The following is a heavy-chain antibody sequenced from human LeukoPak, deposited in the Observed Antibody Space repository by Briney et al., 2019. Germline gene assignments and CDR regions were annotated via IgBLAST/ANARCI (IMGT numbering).Heavy chain of an antibody. Sequence: PGGSLRLSCSLSGSAFSTYVRDWVRQAPGRGLEYVSAISSNGDKTYYADSWKGRFTITTNNAKTTLYLQMSRLRADDTAVYYCVRGTGYWGQGTLVTVSS. J-gene: IGHJ4*02. V-gene: IGHV3-64D*06. CDR1: GSAFSTYV. CDR2: ISSNGDKT. CDR3: VRGTGY.